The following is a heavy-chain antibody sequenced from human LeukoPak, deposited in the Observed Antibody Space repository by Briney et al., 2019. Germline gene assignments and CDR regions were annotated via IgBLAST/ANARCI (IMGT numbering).Heavy chain of an antibody. J-gene: IGHJ6*04. CDR3: AELGITMIGGV. CDR2: INSSSTTI. V-gene: IGHV3-48*04. Sequence: GGSLRLSCAASGFSLNTYSMNWVRQAPGKGLEWVSYINSSSTTIYYADSVKGRFTISRDNAKNSLYLQMNSLRAEDTAVYYCAELGITMIGGVWGKGTTVTISS. CDR1: GFSLNTYS. D-gene: IGHD3-10*02.